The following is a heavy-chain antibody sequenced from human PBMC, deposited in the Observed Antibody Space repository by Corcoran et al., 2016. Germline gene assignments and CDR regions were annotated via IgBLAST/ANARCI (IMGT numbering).Heavy chain of an antibody. J-gene: IGHJ6*02. D-gene: IGHD3-3*01. Sequence: EVQLVESGGGLVQPGGSLRLSCAASGFTFSSYWMHWVRQAPGKGLVWVSRINSDGSSTSYADSVKGRFTISRDNAKNTLYLQMNSLRAEDTAVYYCARDPAPVWFLEWNGMDVWGQGTTVTVSS. CDR2: INSDGSST. V-gene: IGHV3-74*01. CDR1: GFTFSSYW. CDR3: ARDPAPVWFLEWNGMDV.